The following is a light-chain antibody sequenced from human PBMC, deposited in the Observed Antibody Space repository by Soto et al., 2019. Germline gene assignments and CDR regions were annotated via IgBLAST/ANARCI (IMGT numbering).Light chain of an antibody. Sequence: SLSASVGDSVTITCRASQGISRYLAWYQQKPGRAPKLLIFTASGLQSGVPSRFSGRGSGTDFTLTISSLQPEDFATYYCLQDSIYPWTFGQGTKVDIK. CDR3: LQDSIYPWT. CDR1: QGISRY. J-gene: IGKJ1*01. CDR2: TAS. V-gene: IGKV1-6*01.